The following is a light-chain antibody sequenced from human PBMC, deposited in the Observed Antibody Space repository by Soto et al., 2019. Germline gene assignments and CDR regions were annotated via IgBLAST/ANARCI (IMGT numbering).Light chain of an antibody. Sequence: EIVMTLSPATLSLSPGERTTLSCRASQSVSINLAWYQQKPSQAPRLLIYGASTWATGIPARFSGSGSGTEFTLTISSLKYEDFAIYYCQQRSDWTITFCQGTRLEIK. CDR3: QQRSDWTIT. J-gene: IGKJ5*01. V-gene: IGKV3D-15*01. CDR1: QSVSIN. CDR2: GAS.